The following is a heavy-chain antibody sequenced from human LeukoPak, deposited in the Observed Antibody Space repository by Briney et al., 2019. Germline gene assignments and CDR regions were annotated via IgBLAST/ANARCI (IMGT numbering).Heavy chain of an antibody. J-gene: IGHJ4*02. CDR2: MREDGGDK. CDR3: ARDTYRFYDY. CDR1: GFTFRNYW. V-gene: IGHV3-7*01. Sequence: GGSLRLSCAASGFTFRNYWMGWVRQAPGKGLEWGASMREDGGDKYYLNSVKGRFTISRDNAKNSLYLQMNSLRAEDTAVYYCARDTYRFYDYWGQGTLVTVSS.